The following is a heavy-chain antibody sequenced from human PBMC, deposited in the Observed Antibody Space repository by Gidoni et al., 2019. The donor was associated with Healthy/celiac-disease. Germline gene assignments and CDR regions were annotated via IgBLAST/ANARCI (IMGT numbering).Heavy chain of an antibody. CDR3: AGPLTAAAGTPFDY. D-gene: IGHD6-13*01. Sequence: QVQLVESGGGVVQPGRSLRLSCAASGFTFSSYGRTWVRQAPGKGLEWVAVIWYDGSNKYYADSVKGRFTISRDNSKNTLYLQMNSLRAEDTAVYYCAGPLTAAAGTPFDYWGQGTLVTVSS. CDR1: GFTFSSYG. CDR2: IWYDGSNK. V-gene: IGHV3-33*01. J-gene: IGHJ4*02.